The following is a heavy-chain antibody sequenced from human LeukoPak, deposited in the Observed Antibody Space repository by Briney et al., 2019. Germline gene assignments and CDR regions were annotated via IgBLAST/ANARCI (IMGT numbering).Heavy chain of an antibody. J-gene: IGHJ4*02. CDR3: ARERGDTAMVYFDY. CDR2: ISAYNGNT. Sequence: ASVKVSCKASGYTFTSYGISWVRQAPGQGLEWMGWISAYNGNTNYAQKLQGRVTMTTDTFTSTAYMELRSLRSDDTAVYYCARERGDTAMVYFDYWGQGTLVTVSS. D-gene: IGHD5-18*01. V-gene: IGHV1-18*01. CDR1: GYTFTSYG.